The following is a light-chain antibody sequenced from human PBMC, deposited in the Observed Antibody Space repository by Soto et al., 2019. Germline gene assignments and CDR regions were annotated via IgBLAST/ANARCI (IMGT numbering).Light chain of an antibody. CDR1: QSVSSY. CDR2: DAS. Sequence: EIVLTQSPATLSLSPGERATLSCRASQSVSSYLAWYQQKPGQAPRLLIYDASNRATGIPARFSSSGSGTDFTLTISSLEPEDFAVYYCQQRSNWPPNTFGQGTKLDIK. J-gene: IGKJ2*01. V-gene: IGKV3-11*01. CDR3: QQRSNWPPNT.